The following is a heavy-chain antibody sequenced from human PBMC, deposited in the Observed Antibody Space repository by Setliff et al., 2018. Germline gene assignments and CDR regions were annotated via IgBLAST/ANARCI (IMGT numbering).Heavy chain of an antibody. Sequence: GGSLRLSCAASGFTFSSFWMSWVRQAPGKGLEWVANIKQGGSDKYYVDSVKGRFTISRDNAKNSLYLQMNSLRAEDTAVYYCAKTWIRGVRPAYFDHWGQGALVTVSS. D-gene: IGHD3-10*01. V-gene: IGHV3-7*01. CDR2: IKQGGSDK. J-gene: IGHJ4*02. CDR1: GFTFSSFW. CDR3: AKTWIRGVRPAYFDH.